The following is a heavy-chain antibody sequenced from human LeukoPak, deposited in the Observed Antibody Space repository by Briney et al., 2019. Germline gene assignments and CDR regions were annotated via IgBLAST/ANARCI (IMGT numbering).Heavy chain of an antibody. CDR3: AKGSGWYGAGDAFDI. CDR1: GFTFRSYA. CDR2: ISGTGGRT. D-gene: IGHD6-19*01. V-gene: IGHV3-23*01. Sequence: GGSLRLSCAASGFTFRSYAMSWVRQAPGKGLEWVSSISGTGGRTYYADSVKGRFTISRDNSKNTLYLQMNSLRAEDTAVYYCAKGSGWYGAGDAFDIWGQGTMVTVSS. J-gene: IGHJ3*02.